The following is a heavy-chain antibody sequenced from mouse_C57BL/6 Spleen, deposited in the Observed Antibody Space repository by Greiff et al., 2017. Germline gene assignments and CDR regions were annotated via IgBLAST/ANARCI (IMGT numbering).Heavy chain of an antibody. V-gene: IGHV5-16*01. Sequence: EVKLMESEGGLVQPGSSMKLSCTASGFTFSDYYMAWVRQVPEKGLEWVANINYDGSSTYYLDSLKSRFIISRDNAKNILYLQMSSLKSEDTATYYCARDSSGYDYWGQGTPLTVSS. CDR1: GFTFSDYY. J-gene: IGHJ2*01. CDR2: INYDGSST. D-gene: IGHD3-2*02. CDR3: ARDSSGYDY.